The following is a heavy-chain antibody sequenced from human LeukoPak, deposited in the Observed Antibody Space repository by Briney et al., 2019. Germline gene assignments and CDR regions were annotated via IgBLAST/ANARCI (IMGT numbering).Heavy chain of an antibody. D-gene: IGHD6-13*01. Sequence: GGSLRLSCAASGFTFSSYGMHWVRQAPGKGLEWVAFIRYDGSNKYYADSVKGRFTISRDNSKNTLYLQMNSLRAEDTAVYYCAKGGMGIAAANDYWGQGTLVTVSS. V-gene: IGHV3-30*02. CDR1: GFTFSSYG. J-gene: IGHJ4*02. CDR2: IRYDGSNK. CDR3: AKGGMGIAAANDY.